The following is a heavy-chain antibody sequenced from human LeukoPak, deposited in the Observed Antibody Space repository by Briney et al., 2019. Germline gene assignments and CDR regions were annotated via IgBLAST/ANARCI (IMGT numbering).Heavy chain of an antibody. Sequence: SETLSLTCIVSGGSVSSPNSYWRWIRQPPGKGLEWIGNVYYIGTTSYNSSLKSRVTISVDTSKNQFSLEVTSVTAADTAVYYCARNTSSSPWFDPWGQGTLVTVSS. CDR3: ARNTSSSPWFDP. V-gene: IGHV4-61*01. CDR1: GGSVSSPNSY. CDR2: VYYIGTT. J-gene: IGHJ5*02. D-gene: IGHD6-6*01.